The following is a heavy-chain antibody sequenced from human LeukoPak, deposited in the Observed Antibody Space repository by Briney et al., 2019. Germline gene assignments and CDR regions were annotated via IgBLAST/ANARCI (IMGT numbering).Heavy chain of an antibody. D-gene: IGHD3-22*01. V-gene: IGHV3-21*01. J-gene: IGHJ3*01. CDR3: ARVFDDYYDSSGPRDAFDV. Sequence: GGSLRLSCAASGFTFSSYSMNWVRQAPGKGLEWGSSISSSSSDIYYADSVKGGVTISRDNAKNSLYLQMNSLRAEDTAVYYCARVFDDYYDSSGPRDAFDVWGQGTMVTVSS. CDR2: ISSSSSDI. CDR1: GFTFSSYS.